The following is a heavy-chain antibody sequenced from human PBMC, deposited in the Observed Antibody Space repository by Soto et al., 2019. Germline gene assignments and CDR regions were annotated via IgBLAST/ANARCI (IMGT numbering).Heavy chain of an antibody. Sequence: EVQLVESGGGLVQPGGSLRLSCATSGFTVSSNYMSWVRQAPGKGPEWVSVLYPGGSTYYADSVKGRFTISRDISKNTLSPQMNSLRAEDTAVYYCARTRDYAFDYWGQGTLVTVSS. CDR2: LYPGGST. CDR1: GFTVSSNY. CDR3: ARTRDYAFDY. J-gene: IGHJ4*02. V-gene: IGHV3-66*01. D-gene: IGHD4-17*01.